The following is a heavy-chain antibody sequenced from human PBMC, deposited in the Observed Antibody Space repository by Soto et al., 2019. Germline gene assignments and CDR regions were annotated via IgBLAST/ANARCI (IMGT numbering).Heavy chain of an antibody. J-gene: IGHJ4*02. CDR1: GGSFSGYY. Sequence: SETLSLTCAVYGGSFSGYYWSWIRQPPGKGLEWIGEINHSGSTNYNPSLKSRVTISVDTSKNQFSLKLSSVTAADTAVYYCARGSLGYCSSTSCAPYYFDYWGQGTLVTVSS. V-gene: IGHV4-34*01. CDR2: INHSGST. CDR3: ARGSLGYCSSTSCAPYYFDY. D-gene: IGHD2-2*01.